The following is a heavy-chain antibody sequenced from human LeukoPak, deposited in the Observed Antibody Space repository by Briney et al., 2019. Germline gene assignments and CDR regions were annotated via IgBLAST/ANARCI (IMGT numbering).Heavy chain of an antibody. CDR2: IWSDGSNR. Sequence: PGGSLRLSCEASGFTFSSYAMHWVRQAPGKGLEWVAVIWSDGSNRFYAGSVKGRFTISRDNSQNTVFLQMNSLRAEDTAMYYCARDAQRGFDYSNSLKYWGHGTLVTVSS. CDR3: ARDAQRGFDYSNSLKY. J-gene: IGHJ4*01. V-gene: IGHV3-30*07. CDR1: GFTFSSYA. D-gene: IGHD4-11*01.